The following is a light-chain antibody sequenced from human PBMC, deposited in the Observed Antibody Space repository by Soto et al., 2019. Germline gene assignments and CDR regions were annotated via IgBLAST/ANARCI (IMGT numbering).Light chain of an antibody. CDR2: KAS. CDR3: QQYNSQRT. J-gene: IGKJ1*01. CDR1: QSISSW. Sequence: DIQMTQSPSTLSASLGDRVTITCRASQSISSWLAWYQQKPGKAPKLLIYKASSLESGVPSRLSGSGSGTEFTLTISSLQPDDFATYYCQQYNSQRTFGQGTKVDIK. V-gene: IGKV1-5*03.